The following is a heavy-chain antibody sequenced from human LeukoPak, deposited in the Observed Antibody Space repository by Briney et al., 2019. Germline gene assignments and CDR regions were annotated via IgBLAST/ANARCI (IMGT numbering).Heavy chain of an antibody. V-gene: IGHV1-18*04. J-gene: IGHJ5*02. CDR2: ISAYNGNT. CDR1: GYTFTGYY. Sequence: GASVKVSCKASGYTFTGYYMHWVRQAPGQGLEWMGWISAYNGNTNYAQKLQGRVTMTTDTSTSTAYMELRSLRSDDTAVYYCARDSRNQPWFDPWGQGTLVTVSS. CDR3: ARDSRNQPWFDP.